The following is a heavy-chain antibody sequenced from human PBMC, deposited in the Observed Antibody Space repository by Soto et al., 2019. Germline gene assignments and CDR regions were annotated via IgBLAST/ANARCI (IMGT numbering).Heavy chain of an antibody. D-gene: IGHD6-19*01. V-gene: IGHV3-30*18. CDR2: ISYDGSNK. CDR1: GFTFSSYG. J-gene: IGHJ3*02. CDR3: AKDGEWLTLKGAFDI. Sequence: QVQLVESGGGVVQPGRSLRLSCAASGFTFSSYGMHWVRQAPGKGLEWVAVISYDGSNKYYAASVKGRFTISRDNSKNTLYLQMNSLRAEDTAVYYCAKDGEWLTLKGAFDIWGQGTMVTVSS.